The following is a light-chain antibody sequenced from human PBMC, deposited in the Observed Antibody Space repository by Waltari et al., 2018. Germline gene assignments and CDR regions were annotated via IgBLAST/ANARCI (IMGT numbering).Light chain of an antibody. J-gene: IGKJ3*01. CDR1: QSIGSS. CDR2: YAS. V-gene: IGKV6-21*01. CDR3: HQSRSFPFT. Sequence: IVLTQSPDFQYVTPKEKVTITCRASQSIGSSLHWYQQKPDQSPKLLIKYASQSFSGVPSRFSGSGSGTDFTLTINSLEAEDAATYYCHQSRSFPFTFGPGTKVDIK.